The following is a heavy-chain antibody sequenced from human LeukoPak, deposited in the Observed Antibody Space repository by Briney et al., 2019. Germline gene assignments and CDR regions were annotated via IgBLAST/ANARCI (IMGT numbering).Heavy chain of an antibody. CDR2: ISSSGSTI. Sequence: MPGGSLRLSCAASGFTFSSYWMSWVRQAPGKGLEWVSYISSSGSTIYYADSVKGRFTISRDNAKNSLYLQMNSLRAEDTAVYYCARAPSGYSSSWYRWFDPWGQGTLVTVSS. CDR1: GFTFSSYW. D-gene: IGHD6-13*01. J-gene: IGHJ5*02. V-gene: IGHV3-11*01. CDR3: ARAPSGYSSSWYRWFDP.